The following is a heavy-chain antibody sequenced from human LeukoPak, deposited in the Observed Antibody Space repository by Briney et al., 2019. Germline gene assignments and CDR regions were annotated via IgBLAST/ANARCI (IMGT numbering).Heavy chain of an antibody. J-gene: IGHJ4*02. CDR3: ARREWLPPHFDY. Sequence: IFSNYWMNWVRQAPGKGLEWIGSIYYSGSTYYNPSLKSRVTISVDTSKNQFSLKLSSVTAADTAIYYCARREWLPPHFDYWGQGTLVTVSS. CDR1: IFSNYW. V-gene: IGHV4-39*07. D-gene: IGHD3-3*01. CDR2: IYYSGST.